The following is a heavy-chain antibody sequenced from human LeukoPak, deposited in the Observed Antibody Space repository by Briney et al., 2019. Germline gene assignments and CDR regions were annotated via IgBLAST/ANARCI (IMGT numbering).Heavy chain of an antibody. CDR3: ARVLGPYSSGWFDY. CDR1: GYTFTSYG. J-gene: IGHJ4*02. Sequence: ASVKVSCKASGYTFTSYGISWVRQAPGQGLEWMGWISAYNGNTNYAQKLQGRVTMTTDTSTSTAYMELRSLRSDDTAVYYCARVLGPYSSGWFDYWGQGTLVTVSS. CDR2: ISAYNGNT. D-gene: IGHD6-19*01. V-gene: IGHV1-18*01.